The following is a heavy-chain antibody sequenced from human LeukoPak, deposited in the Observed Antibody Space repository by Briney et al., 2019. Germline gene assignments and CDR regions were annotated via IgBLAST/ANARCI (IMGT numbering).Heavy chain of an antibody. CDR3: AREVVGANDN. D-gene: IGHD1-26*01. CDR1: GFTFSSYW. CDR2: INSDGSST. Sequence: GGSLRLSCAASGFTFSSYWMQWVRHAPGKGLVWVSRINSDGSSTSYADSVKGRLTISRDNAKNTLYLQMNSLRAEDTAVYYCAREVVGANDNWGQGTLVTVSS. J-gene: IGHJ4*02. V-gene: IGHV3-74*01.